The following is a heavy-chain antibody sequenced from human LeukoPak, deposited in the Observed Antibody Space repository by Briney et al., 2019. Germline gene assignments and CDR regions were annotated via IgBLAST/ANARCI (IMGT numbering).Heavy chain of an antibody. CDR1: GFTFSSYS. D-gene: IGHD4-17*01. CDR3: ARGSTYGDDPYYYYYMGV. J-gene: IGHJ6*03. CDR2: ISGSSSTI. V-gene: IGHV3-48*01. Sequence: GGALRLSCAASGFTFSSYSMNWVRQAPGKGLEWVSYISGSSSTIYYADSVKGRFTISRDNAKNSLYLQMNSLRAEDTAVYYCARGSTYGDDPYYYYYMGVWGKGTTVTVSS.